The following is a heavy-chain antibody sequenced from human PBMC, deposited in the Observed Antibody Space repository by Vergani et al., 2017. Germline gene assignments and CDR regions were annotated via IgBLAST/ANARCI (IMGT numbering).Heavy chain of an antibody. J-gene: IGHJ4*02. V-gene: IGHV4-31*03. D-gene: IGHD3-9*01. CDR2: IYYSVTT. Sequence: QVQLQESGPGLVKASQTLYLTCSVSGAYVGSGGYYWSWVRQRPGMGLDWLGYIYYSVTTYYNPSLESRLTISLESAENHLSLNLTSVTAADTAVYYCGSRSGIVYDIVSGTHYFFDFWGQRTRVIVSS. CDR3: GSRSGIVYDIVSGTHYFFDF. CDR1: GAYVGSGGYY.